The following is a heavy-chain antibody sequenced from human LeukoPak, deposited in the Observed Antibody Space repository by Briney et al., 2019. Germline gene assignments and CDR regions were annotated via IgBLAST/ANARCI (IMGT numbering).Heavy chain of an antibody. D-gene: IGHD5/OR15-5a*01. V-gene: IGHV3-23*01. CDR2: ISTSGRAT. J-gene: IGHJ4*02. CDR1: GFAFNTYA. Sequence: GGSLRLSCAASGFAFNTYAMTWVRQAPEKGLQWVSTISTSGRATYYADSVEGRFTISRDNSKNTLYLQMNSLRADDTAVYYCAKARGSSVYEPFDYWGQGTQVTVSP. CDR3: AKARGSSVYEPFDY.